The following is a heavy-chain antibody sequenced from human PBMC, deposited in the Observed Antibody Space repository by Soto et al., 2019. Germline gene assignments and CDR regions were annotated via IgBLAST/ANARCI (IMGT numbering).Heavy chain of an antibody. CDR2: IYHSGST. CDR3: ARSNYYGSGSYRDPYFDY. V-gene: IGHV4-4*02. CDR1: GGSISSSNW. J-gene: IGHJ4*02. D-gene: IGHD3-10*01. Sequence: SETLSLTCAVSGGSISSSNWWSWVRQPPGKGLEWIGEIYHSGSTNYNPSLKSRVTISVDKSKNQFSLKLSSVTAADTAVYYCARSNYYGSGSYRDPYFDYWGQGTLVTVSS.